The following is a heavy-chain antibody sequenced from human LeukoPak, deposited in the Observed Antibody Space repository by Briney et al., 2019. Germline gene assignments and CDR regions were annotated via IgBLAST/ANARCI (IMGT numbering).Heavy chain of an antibody. V-gene: IGHV1-2*02. CDR1: GYTFTGYY. CDR3: ARDRITMVRGPHAGFDP. J-gene: IGHJ5*02. Sequence: ASVKVSCKASGYTFTGYYMHWVRQAPGQGLEWMGWINPNSGGTNYAQKFQGRVTMTRDTSISTAYMELSRLRSDDTAVYYCARDRITMVRGPHAGFDPWGQATLVTVSS. CDR2: INPNSGGT. D-gene: IGHD3-10*01.